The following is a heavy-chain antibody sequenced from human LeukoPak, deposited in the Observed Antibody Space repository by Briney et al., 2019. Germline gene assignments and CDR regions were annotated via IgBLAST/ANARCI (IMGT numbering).Heavy chain of an antibody. CDR1: GYTFTGYY. CDR3: ARHSRIAADGIRGYFDY. Sequence: ASVKVSCKASGYTFTGYYMHWVRQAPGQGLEWMGWINPNSGGTNYAQKFQARVTMTRDTSISTAYMELSRLRSDDTAVYYCARHSRIAADGIRGYFDYWGQGTLVTVSS. D-gene: IGHD6-13*01. V-gene: IGHV1-2*02. J-gene: IGHJ4*02. CDR2: INPNSGGT.